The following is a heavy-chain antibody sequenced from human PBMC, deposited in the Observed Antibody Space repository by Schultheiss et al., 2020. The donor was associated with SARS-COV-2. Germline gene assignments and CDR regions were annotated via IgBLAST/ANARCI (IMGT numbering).Heavy chain of an antibody. D-gene: IGHD3-22*01. CDR3: ARDRGMVTMIVVVIHDAFDI. Sequence: SETLSLTCTVSGGSISSYYWSWIRQPPGKGLEWIGEINHSGSTNYNPSLKSRVTISVDTSKNQFSLKLSSVTAADTAVYYCARDRGMVTMIVVVIHDAFDIWGQGTMVTVSS. CDR1: GGSISSYY. CDR2: INHSGST. V-gene: IGHV4-34*01. J-gene: IGHJ3*02.